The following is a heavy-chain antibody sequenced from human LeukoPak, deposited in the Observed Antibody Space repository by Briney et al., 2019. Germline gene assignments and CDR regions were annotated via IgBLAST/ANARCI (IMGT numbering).Heavy chain of an antibody. D-gene: IGHD6-6*01. Sequence: ASVKVSFKASGGTFSSYTISWVRQAPGQGLEWMGRIIPILGIANYAQKFQGRVTITADKSTSTAYMELSSLRSEDTGVYYCAEGISSSSTKRYYYYMDVWGKGTTVTVSS. CDR3: AEGISSSSTKRYYYYMDV. J-gene: IGHJ6*03. CDR1: GGTFSSYT. CDR2: IIPILGIA. V-gene: IGHV1-69*02.